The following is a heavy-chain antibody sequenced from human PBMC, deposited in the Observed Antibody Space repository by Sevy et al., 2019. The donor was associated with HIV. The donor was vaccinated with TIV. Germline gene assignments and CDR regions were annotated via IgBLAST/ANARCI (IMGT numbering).Heavy chain of an antibody. V-gene: IGHV3-23*01. CDR2: ISSTGSNA. J-gene: IGHJ5*02. CDR3: VRGWPLNS. D-gene: IGHD6-19*01. Sequence: GGSLRLSCAASGFTFNNYAMNWVRQAPGRGLEWVSTISSTGSNAFYAHSVKGRFTASRDNSKNTLYLQMTRLRADDTAVYYCVRGWPLNSWGQGTPVTVSS. CDR1: GFTFNNYA.